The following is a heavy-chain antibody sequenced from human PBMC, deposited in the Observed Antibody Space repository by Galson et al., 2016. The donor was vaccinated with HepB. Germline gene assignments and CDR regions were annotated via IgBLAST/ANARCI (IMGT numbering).Heavy chain of an antibody. CDR3: ARMRYSSGWLDGFDI. Sequence: SLRLSCAASGFTLGNYAMAWVRQAPGKGLEWVSSISADALEKHYRDAVEGRFTISRDNARNSLYLQMNSLRVEDTAVYYCARMRYSSGWLDGFDIWGQGTMLPVSS. CDR2: ISADALEK. D-gene: IGHD6-19*01. J-gene: IGHJ3*02. V-gene: IGHV3-21*01. CDR1: GFTLGNYA.